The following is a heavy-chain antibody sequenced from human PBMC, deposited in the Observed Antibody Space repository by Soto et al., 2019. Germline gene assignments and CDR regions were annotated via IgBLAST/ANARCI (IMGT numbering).Heavy chain of an antibody. CDR3: ARDLYCTGTTCPEYFQH. CDR2: IHSGGTT. V-gene: IGHV3-66*01. D-gene: IGHD2-2*01. Sequence: EVQLVESGGGLVQPGGSLRLSCAASGFTVSRNYMSWVRQAPGMGLEWVSVIHSGGTTYYAESVKGRFTISRDDSKNPLYLQMSSLRAEDTAVYYCARDLYCTGTTCPEYFQHWGQGTLVTVSS. J-gene: IGHJ1*01. CDR1: GFTVSRNY.